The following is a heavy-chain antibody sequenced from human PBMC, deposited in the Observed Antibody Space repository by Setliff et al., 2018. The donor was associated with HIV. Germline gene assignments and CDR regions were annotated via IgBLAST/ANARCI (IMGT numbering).Heavy chain of an antibody. D-gene: IGHD3-10*01. V-gene: IGHV1-8*02. Sequence: ASVKVSCKASGYAFTSYHINWVRQATGQGLEWMGWMNPNSGNTGYAQKFQGRVTMTRNTSVNTAYMELGSLRSEDTAVYYCARAQFYYASGSFYPSDYHYYMDVWGKGTTVTVSS. J-gene: IGHJ6*03. CDR2: MNPNSGNT. CDR3: ARAQFYYASGSFYPSDYHYYMDV. CDR1: GYAFTSYH.